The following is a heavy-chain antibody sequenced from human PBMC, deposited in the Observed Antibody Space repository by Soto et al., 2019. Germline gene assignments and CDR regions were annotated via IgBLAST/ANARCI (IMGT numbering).Heavy chain of an antibody. CDR1: GGSISSGDYY. V-gene: IGHV4-30-4*01. D-gene: IGHD3-22*01. Sequence: TSETLSLTCTVSGGSISSGDYYWSWIRQPPGKGLEWIGYIYYSGSTYYNPSLKSRVTISVDTSKNQFSLKLSSVTAADTAVYYCVRTNYYDSSGYPGVFDYWGQGTLVTVSS. J-gene: IGHJ4*02. CDR2: IYYSGST. CDR3: VRTNYYDSSGYPGVFDY.